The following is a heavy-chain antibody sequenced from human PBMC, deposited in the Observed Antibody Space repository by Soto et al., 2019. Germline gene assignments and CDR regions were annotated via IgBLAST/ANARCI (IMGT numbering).Heavy chain of an antibody. CDR3: AKSRYSDSSGDFYDY. CDR1: AFTFTNYA. Sequence: EVQLLESGGGLVQPGGSLSLSCAASAFTFTNYAMSWVRQAPGKGLEWVSGIGGSWRTTYYADSVKGRFTISRYNSNNTLFLQMNSLRAEDTAVYYGAKSRYSDSSGDFYDYWGQGTLVTVSS. V-gene: IGHV3-23*01. J-gene: IGHJ4*02. D-gene: IGHD3-22*01. CDR2: IGGSWRTT.